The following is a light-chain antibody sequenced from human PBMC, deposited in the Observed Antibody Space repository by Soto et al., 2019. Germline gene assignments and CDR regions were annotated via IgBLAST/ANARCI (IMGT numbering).Light chain of an antibody. J-gene: IGKJ5*01. CDR2: RTS. CDR1: QSISSN. CDR3: QQYKNWPPIT. V-gene: IGKV3-15*01. Sequence: EIVMTQSPATLSVSPGERATLSCRASQSISSNLAWYQQKPGQAPRLLMFRTSSRATGFPARFSGSGSGTEFNLTISSLQSEDFGVYYCQQYKNWPPITFGQGTRLEIK.